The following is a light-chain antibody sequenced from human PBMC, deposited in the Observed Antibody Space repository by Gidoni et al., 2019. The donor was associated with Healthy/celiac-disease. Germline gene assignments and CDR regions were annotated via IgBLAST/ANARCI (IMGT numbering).Light chain of an antibody. CDR1: QDISNS. J-gene: IGKJ3*01. CDR2: DAS. Sequence: IPMTQSPSSLSASVGDRVTITCQASQDISNSLNWYQQKPGKAPKLLIYDASNLETGVPSRFSGSGSGTDFTFTISSLQPEDIATYYCQQYDNHPPTITFGPGTKVDIK. CDR3: QQYDNHPPTIT. V-gene: IGKV1-33*01.